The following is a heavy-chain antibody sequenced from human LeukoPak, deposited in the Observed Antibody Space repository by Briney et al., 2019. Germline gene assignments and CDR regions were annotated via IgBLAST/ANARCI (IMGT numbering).Heavy chain of an antibody. CDR3: ARDSGGFGELSSYYYYMDV. CDR2: IIPIFGTA. J-gene: IGHJ6*03. D-gene: IGHD3-10*01. V-gene: IGHV1-69*05. Sequence: ASVKVSCKASGGTFSSYAISWVRQAPGQGLEWMGMIIPIFGTANYAQKFQGRVTITTDESTSTAYMELSSLRSEDTAVYYCARDSGGFGELSSYYYYMDVWGKGTTVTVSS. CDR1: GGTFSSYA.